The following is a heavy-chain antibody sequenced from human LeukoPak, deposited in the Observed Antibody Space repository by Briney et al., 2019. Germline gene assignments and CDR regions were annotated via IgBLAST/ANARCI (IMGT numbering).Heavy chain of an antibody. V-gene: IGHV3-7*05. Sequence: PGGSLRLSCVVSGFTFSSYWMAWVRQAPGKGPEWVANIKQDGGDKNYVDSVKGRFTISRDNTKNSLYLQMNSLRAEDTAIYYCARDWAGALDTWGQGTLVTVS. CDR1: GFTFSSYW. J-gene: IGHJ5*02. D-gene: IGHD1-26*01. CDR3: ARDWAGALDT. CDR2: IKQDGGDK.